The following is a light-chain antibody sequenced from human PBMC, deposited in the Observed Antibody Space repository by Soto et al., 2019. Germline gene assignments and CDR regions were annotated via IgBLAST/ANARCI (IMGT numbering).Light chain of an antibody. Sequence: DIQLTQSPSSLSASIGDSVTITCQASQDISTSLNWYHRRPGKAPKLLITDASTLQTGVPPRFRGSGAGTDFSFTISRLQPEAFGEYYCQQYENVPTFGQGTKVKIK. CDR1: QDISTS. V-gene: IGKV1-33*01. J-gene: IGKJ2*01. CDR2: DAS. CDR3: QQYENVPT.